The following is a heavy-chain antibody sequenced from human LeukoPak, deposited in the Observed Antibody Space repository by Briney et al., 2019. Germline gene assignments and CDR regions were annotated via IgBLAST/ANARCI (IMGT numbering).Heavy chain of an antibody. D-gene: IGHD3-3*01. CDR3: ARTYDFGRGPPGDAFDN. CDR2: IDARSGIT. CDR1: GFTFNSYA. J-gene: IGHJ3*02. V-gene: IGHV3-48*01. Sequence: GGSLRLSCAASGFTFNSYAMNWVRQAPGKGPEWVSYIDARSGITYYADSVQGRFTLSRDNARESVFLQMDSLRVDDTAVYYCARTYDFGRGPPGDAFDNWGPGTWVIVSS.